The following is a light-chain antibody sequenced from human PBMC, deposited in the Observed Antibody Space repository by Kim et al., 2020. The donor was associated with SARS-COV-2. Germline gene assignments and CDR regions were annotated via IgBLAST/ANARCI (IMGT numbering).Light chain of an antibody. CDR2: DAS. V-gene: IGKV1-16*02. J-gene: IGKJ5*01. CDR1: QGIRNY. CDR3: QQYNFYPFT. Sequence: ASVGDRVTITCRASQGIRNYLAWFQQTPGKAPKSLIYDASILQSGVPSKFSGSGSGTDFTLTISNLQPEDFATYYCQQYNFYPFTFGQGTRLEIK.